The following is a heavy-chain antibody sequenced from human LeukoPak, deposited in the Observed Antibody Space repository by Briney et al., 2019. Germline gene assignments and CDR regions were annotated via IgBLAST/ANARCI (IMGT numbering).Heavy chain of an antibody. V-gene: IGHV4-34*01. J-gene: IGHJ4*02. CDR1: GGSFSGYY. D-gene: IGHD3-10*01. CDR3: ARGYYGSGSY. Sequence: PSQTLSLTCAVYGGSFSGYYWSWIRQPPGKGLEWIGEINHSGSTNYNPSLKSRVTISVDTSKNQFSLKLSSVTAADTAVYYCARGYYGSGSYWGQGTLVTVSS. CDR2: INHSGST.